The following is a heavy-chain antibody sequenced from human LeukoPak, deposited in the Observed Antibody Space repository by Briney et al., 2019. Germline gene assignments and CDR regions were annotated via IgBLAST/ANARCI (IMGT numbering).Heavy chain of an antibody. J-gene: IGHJ4*02. Sequence: GGSLRLSCAASGFPPSSYSINWVRQAPGKGLEWVSYISSSGSAIYYVDSVKGRFTVSRDNAKNSLFLQMNSPRAEDTAVYYCVRVKGSYFDYWGQGALVTVSS. CDR3: VRVKGSYFDY. CDR2: ISSSGSAI. CDR1: GFPPSSYS. V-gene: IGHV3-48*01. D-gene: IGHD2-15*01.